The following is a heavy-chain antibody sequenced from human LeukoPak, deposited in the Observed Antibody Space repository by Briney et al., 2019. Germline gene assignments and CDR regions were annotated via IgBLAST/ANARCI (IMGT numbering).Heavy chain of an antibody. CDR3: ASLGYTYGSPTPYYFDY. CDR2: IHASGST. CDR1: GDSISNYY. J-gene: IGHJ4*02. Sequence: SETLSLTCTVSGDSISNYYWSWIRQPPGKGLEWIGYIHASGSTTYNPSLNSRVTISVDTSKNQFSLKLHSVTAADTAVYYCASLGYTYGSPTPYYFDYWGQGTLVTVSS. D-gene: IGHD5-18*01. V-gene: IGHV4-4*09.